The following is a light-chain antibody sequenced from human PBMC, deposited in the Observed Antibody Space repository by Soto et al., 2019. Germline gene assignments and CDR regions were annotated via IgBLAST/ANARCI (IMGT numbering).Light chain of an antibody. V-gene: IGKV1-5*03. Sequence: DIQMTQSPSTLSASVGDRVTITCRASQSISVWLAWYQQKAGKAPNLLIYKASRLESGVPSRFGGSGSGTDFTLTISNLQPEDFATYYCQQAYSFPITFGQGTRLEIK. CDR3: QQAYSFPIT. CDR1: QSISVW. CDR2: KAS. J-gene: IGKJ5*01.